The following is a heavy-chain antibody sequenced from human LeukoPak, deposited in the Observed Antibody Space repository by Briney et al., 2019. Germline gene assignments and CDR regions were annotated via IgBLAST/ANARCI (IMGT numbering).Heavy chain of an antibody. Sequence: PSESLSLTCTVSGHSISSYYWSWIREPPGKGPEWIGYIYYLGSTNYNPSLKSRVTISVDTSTNQFSLRLGSVTAADTAVYYCARVARPGYDYWGQGTQVTVSS. D-gene: IGHD5-12*01. V-gene: IGHV4-59*12. CDR1: GHSISSYY. CDR2: IYYLGST. J-gene: IGHJ4*02. CDR3: ARVARPGYDY.